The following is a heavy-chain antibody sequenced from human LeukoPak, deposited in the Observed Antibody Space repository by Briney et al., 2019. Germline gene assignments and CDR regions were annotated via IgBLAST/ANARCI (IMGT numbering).Heavy chain of an antibody. J-gene: IGHJ3*02. Sequence: GGSLRLSCAASGFTFDDAMHWVRQAPGKGLEWVSLISWDGGSTYYADSVKGRFTISRDNSKNSLYLQMNSLRAEDTALYYCAKGPYYYDSSGYPDDAFDIWGQGTMVTVSS. D-gene: IGHD3-22*01. CDR1: GFTFDDA. CDR3: AKGPYYYDSSGYPDDAFDI. CDR2: ISWDGGST. V-gene: IGHV3-43D*03.